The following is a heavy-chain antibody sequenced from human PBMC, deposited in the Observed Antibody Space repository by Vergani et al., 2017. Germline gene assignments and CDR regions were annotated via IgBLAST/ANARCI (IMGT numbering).Heavy chain of an antibody. CDR1: GFTFSSYS. D-gene: IGHD6-13*01. CDR2: ISSRSSYI. V-gene: IGHV3-21*01. J-gene: IGHJ4*02. Sequence: EVQLVESGGGLVQPGGSLRLSCAASGFTFSSYSMNWVRQAPGKGLEWVSSISSRSSYIYYADSVKGRFTIPRDNAKNSLYLQMNSLRAEDTAVYYGATGSSSSWYAVGGPSYYFDYWGQETLVTVSS. CDR3: ATGSSSSWYAVGGPSYYFDY.